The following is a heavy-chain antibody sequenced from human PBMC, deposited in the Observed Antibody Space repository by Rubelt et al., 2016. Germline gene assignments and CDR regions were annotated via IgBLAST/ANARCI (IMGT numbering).Heavy chain of an antibody. CDR1: GYSFTSYW. CDR3: AKHYYETSGGIDS. Sequence: GQSLRISCQGSGYSFTSYWISWVRQMPGKGLEWMGRIDPSDSYANYSPSFQGHVTISADKSISTAYLQWSTLRASDTAMYYCAKHYYETSGGIDSWGQGTLVTVSS. V-gene: IGHV5-10-1*01. D-gene: IGHD3-22*01. CDR2: IDPSDSYA. J-gene: IGHJ4*02.